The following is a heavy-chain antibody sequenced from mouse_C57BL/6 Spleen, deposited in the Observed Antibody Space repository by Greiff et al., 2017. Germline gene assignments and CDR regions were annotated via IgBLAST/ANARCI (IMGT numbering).Heavy chain of an antibody. CDR1: GYAFSSYW. CDR2: IYPGDGDT. V-gene: IGHV1-80*01. CDR3: ARKVTTVVADYFDY. J-gene: IGHJ2*01. Sequence: VQLQQSGAELVKPGASVKISCKASGYAFSSYWMNWVKQRPGKGLEWIGQIYPGDGDTNYNGKFKGKATLTADTSSSTAYMQLSSLTSEDSAVYFCARKVTTVVADYFDYWGQGTTLTVSS. D-gene: IGHD1-1*01.